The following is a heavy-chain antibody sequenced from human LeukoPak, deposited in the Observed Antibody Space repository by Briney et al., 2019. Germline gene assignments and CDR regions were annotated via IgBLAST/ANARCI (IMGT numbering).Heavy chain of an antibody. J-gene: IGHJ6*03. CDR2: IIPIFGTA. Sequence: ASVKVSCKASGGTFSSYAISWVRQAPGQGFEWMGGIIPIFGTANYAQKFQGRVTITADESTSTAYMELSSLRSEDTAVYYCARTYGSGSYYNFRYFNYYYYMDVWGKGTTVTISS. CDR1: GGTFSSYA. CDR3: ARTYGSGSYYNFRYFNYYYYMDV. V-gene: IGHV1-69*13. D-gene: IGHD3-10*01.